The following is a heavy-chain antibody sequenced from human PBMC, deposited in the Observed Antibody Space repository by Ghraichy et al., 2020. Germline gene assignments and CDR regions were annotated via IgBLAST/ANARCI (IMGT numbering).Heavy chain of an antibody. CDR2: ISYDGSNK. CDR1: GFTFSSYG. CDR3: AKGDIITELIFDY. J-gene: IGHJ4*02. V-gene: IGHV3-30*18. D-gene: IGHD3-10*01. Sequence: GESLNISCAASGFTFSSYGMHWVRQAPGKGLEWVAVISYDGSNKYYADSVKGRFTISRDNSKNTLYLQMNSLRAEDTAVYYCAKGDIITELIFDYWGQGTLVTVSS.